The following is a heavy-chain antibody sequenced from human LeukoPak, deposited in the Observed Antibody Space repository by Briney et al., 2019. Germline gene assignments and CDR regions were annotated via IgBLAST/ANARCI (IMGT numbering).Heavy chain of an antibody. D-gene: IGHD1-1*01. CDR1: GFTFSDYY. V-gene: IGHV3-49*03. Sequence: GGSLRLSCAASGFTFSDYYMSWIRQAPGKGLEWVGFIRSKAYGETADYAASVKGRFTISRDDSKAIAYLQMNSLKTEDTAVYHCTRDRGAYNLYDYWGQGTLVTVSS. J-gene: IGHJ4*02. CDR3: TRDRGAYNLYDY. CDR2: IRSKAYGETA.